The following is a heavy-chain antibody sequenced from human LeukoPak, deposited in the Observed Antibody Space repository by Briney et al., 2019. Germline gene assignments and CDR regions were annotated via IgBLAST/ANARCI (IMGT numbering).Heavy chain of an antibody. CDR1: GYSFTSYW. D-gene: IGHD3-10*01. J-gene: IGHJ4*02. CDR2: IYPGDSDT. CDR3: ARSREHTTGLWFGELFDY. Sequence: GESLKISFKGSGYSFTSYWIGWVRQMPGKGLEWMGIIYPGDSDTRYSPSFQGQVTISADKSISTAYLQWSSLKASDTAMYYCARSREHTTGLWFGELFDYWGQGTLVTVSS. V-gene: IGHV5-51*01.